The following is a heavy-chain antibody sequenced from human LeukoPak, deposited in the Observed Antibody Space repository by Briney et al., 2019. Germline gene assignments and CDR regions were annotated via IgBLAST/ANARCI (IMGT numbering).Heavy chain of an antibody. J-gene: IGHJ4*02. CDR3: ARSPSVVVHYFDY. CDR1: GFTFSSYS. V-gene: IGHV3-48*01. D-gene: IGHD2-2*01. Sequence: PGGSLRLSCAASGFTFSSYSMNWVRQAPGKGLEWVSYISSSSSTIYYADSVKGRFTISRDNAKNSLYLQMNSLRAEDTAVYYCARSPSVVVHYFDYWGQGTLVTVSS. CDR2: ISSSSSTI.